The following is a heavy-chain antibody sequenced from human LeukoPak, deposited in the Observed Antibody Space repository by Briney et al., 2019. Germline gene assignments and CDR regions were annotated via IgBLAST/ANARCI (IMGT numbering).Heavy chain of an antibody. J-gene: IGHJ1*01. CDR3: ARDIVPTSIFWEF. V-gene: IGHV3-7*05. Sequence: GDSLRLSCAASGFTFSSYWMSWVRQAPGKGLEWVANINQDGSEKLYVDSVKGRFTVSRDNAKNSLYLQMNSLRAEDTAVYYCARDIVPTSIFWEFWGQGSLVTVSS. D-gene: IGHD2-2*01. CDR1: GFTFSSYW. CDR2: INQDGSEK.